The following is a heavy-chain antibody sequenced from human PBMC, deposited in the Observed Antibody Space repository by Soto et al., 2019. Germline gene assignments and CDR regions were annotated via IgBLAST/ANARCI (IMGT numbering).Heavy chain of an antibody. Sequence: GGSLRLSCAASGFTFGDYYMSWIRQAPGKGLEWVSYISSSGSTIYYADSVKGRFTISRDNAKNSLYLQMNSLRAEDTAVYYSARDRTLYNWYDPWGQGTLVTVTS. CDR2: ISSSGSTI. V-gene: IGHV3-11*01. CDR3: ARDRTLYNWYDP. J-gene: IGHJ5*02. D-gene: IGHD1-7*01. CDR1: GFTFGDYY.